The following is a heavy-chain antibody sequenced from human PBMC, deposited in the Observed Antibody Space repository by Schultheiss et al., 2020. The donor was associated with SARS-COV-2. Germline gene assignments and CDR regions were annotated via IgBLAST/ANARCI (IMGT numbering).Heavy chain of an antibody. D-gene: IGHD1-26*01. V-gene: IGHV3-48*03. CDR1: GFTFSSYE. J-gene: IGHJ4*02. CDR2: ISSSSSTI. Sequence: GGSLRLSCAASGFTFSSYEMNWVRQAPGKGLEWVSYISSSSSTIYYADSVKGRFTISRDNAKNSLYLQMNSLRAEDTAVYYCARDRGIVGALRYFDYWGQGTLVTVSS. CDR3: ARDRGIVGALRYFDY.